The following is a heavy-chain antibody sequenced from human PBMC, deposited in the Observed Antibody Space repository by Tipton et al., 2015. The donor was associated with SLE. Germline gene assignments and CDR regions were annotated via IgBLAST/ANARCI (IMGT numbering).Heavy chain of an antibody. CDR2: IYYSGST. D-gene: IGHD1-26*01. CDR3: ARGVDIVGATSWFDP. CDR1: GGSISSGSYY. J-gene: IGHJ5*02. Sequence: TLSLTCTVSGGSISSGSYYWSWIRQPAGKGLEWIGYIYYSGSTNYNPSLKSRVTISVDTSKNQFSLKLSSVTAADTAVYYCARGVDIVGATSWFDPWGQGTLVTVSS. V-gene: IGHV4-61*10.